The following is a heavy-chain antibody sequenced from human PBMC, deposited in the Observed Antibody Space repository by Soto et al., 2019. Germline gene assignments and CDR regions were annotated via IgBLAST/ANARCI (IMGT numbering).Heavy chain of an antibody. V-gene: IGHV4-30-2*01. Sequence: QVQLQESGSRLVRPSQPLSLTCSVSGGSVSSGGYSWSWIRQAPGKGLEWIGFISPSGRPAYNPSLKSRVSISVDTSKNQISLGLSSVTAADTAVYYCTRGVLAWGPGTLVTVSS. CDR3: TRGVLA. J-gene: IGHJ5*02. CDR1: GGSVSSGGYS. D-gene: IGHD2-8*01. CDR2: ISPSGRP.